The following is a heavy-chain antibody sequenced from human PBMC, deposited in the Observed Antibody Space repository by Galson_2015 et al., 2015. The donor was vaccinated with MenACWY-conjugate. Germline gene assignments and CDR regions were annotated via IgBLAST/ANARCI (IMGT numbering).Heavy chain of an antibody. J-gene: IGHJ3*02. CDR1: Y. CDR2: IYYSGST. CDR3: ARYATGKDAFDI. Sequence: YWGWIRQPPGKGLEWIASIYYSGSTYYNPSLKSRVTISVDTSKNQYYLKLTSVTAADTAVYYCARYATGKDAFDIWGQGTMVTVSS. V-gene: IGHV4-39*07.